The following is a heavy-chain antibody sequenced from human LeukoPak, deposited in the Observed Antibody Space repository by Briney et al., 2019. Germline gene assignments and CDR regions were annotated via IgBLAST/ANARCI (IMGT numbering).Heavy chain of an antibody. CDR3: VRGGRGPDI. CDR1: GGSFSGYY. CDR2: INHSGST. V-gene: IGHV4-34*01. Sequence: SETLSLTCAVYGGSFSGYYWSWIRQPPGKGLEWIGEINHSGSTNYNPSLKSRVTISVDTSKNQFSLKLSSVTAADTAVYYCVRGGRGPDIWGQGTMVTVSS. D-gene: IGHD1-1*01. J-gene: IGHJ3*02.